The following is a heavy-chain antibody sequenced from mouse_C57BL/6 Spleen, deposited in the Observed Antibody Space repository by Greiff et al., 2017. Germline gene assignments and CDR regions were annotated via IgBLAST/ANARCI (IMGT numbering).Heavy chain of an antibody. Sequence: VQLQQSGAELVRPGASVKLSCTASGFNIKDDYMHWVKQRPEQGLEWIGWIDPENGDTEYASKFQGKATITADTSSNTAYLQLSSLTSEDTAVYYCTTYYGNDGYFDVWGTGTTVTVSS. CDR3: TTYYGNDGYFDV. J-gene: IGHJ1*03. CDR2: IDPENGDT. D-gene: IGHD2-2*01. V-gene: IGHV14-4*01. CDR1: GFNIKDDY.